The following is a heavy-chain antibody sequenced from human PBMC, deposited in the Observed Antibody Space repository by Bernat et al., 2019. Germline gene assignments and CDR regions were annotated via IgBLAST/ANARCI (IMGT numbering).Heavy chain of an antibody. V-gene: IGHV3-33*01. J-gene: IGHJ4*02. Sequence: QVQLVESGGGVVQPGRSLRLSCAASGFTFTNYGMHWVRQAPGKGLEWVAVLWYDGSTKYYAASVKGRFTISRDNSKNTLYLEMSSLRAEDTAVYYCARYSSGLDYWGQGTLVTVSS. CDR1: GFTFTNYG. CDR2: LWYDGSTK. CDR3: ARYSSGLDY. D-gene: IGHD6-19*01.